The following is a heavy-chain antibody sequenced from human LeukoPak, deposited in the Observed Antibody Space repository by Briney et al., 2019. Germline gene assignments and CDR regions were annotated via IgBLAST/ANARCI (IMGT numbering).Heavy chain of an antibody. Sequence: SETLSLTCTLSGGSISQYYWSWIRQPPGKGPEWIGYVYRSGNTNYNPSLKSRVTTSVDTSRNHFSLNLTSVTAADTAVYYCARVKDFAYSSFDLWGRGTLVTVSS. CDR2: VYRSGNT. J-gene: IGHJ2*01. CDR1: GGSISQYY. CDR3: ARVKDFAYSSFDL. V-gene: IGHV4-59*01.